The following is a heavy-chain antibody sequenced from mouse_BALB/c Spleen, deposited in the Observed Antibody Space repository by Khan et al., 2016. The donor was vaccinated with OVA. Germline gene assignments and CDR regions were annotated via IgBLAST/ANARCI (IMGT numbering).Heavy chain of an antibody. V-gene: IGHV1-4*01. CDR2: INPSNGYT. Sequence: VQLQQTGAELARPGASVKMSCKASGYTFTSYTIHWIKLRPGQGLEWIGYINPSNGYTNYNQKFKDKAPLTADKSSTTAYMHMSSLTSDDSAVYYCVRDWAYHRNDGWFAYWGQGTLVTVSA. CDR3: VRDWAYHRNDGWFAY. J-gene: IGHJ3*01. D-gene: IGHD2-14*01. CDR1: GYTFTSYT.